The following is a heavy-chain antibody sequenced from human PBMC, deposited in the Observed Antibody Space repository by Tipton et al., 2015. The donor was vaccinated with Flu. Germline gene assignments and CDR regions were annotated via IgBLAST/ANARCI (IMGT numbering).Heavy chain of an antibody. CDR2: IYTSGST. J-gene: IGHJ3*02. CDR3: ARMGDAFDI. V-gene: IGHV4-61*02. D-gene: IGHD3-16*01. Sequence: LSCTVSDGSISSGSYYWSWIRQPAGKGLEWIGRIYTSGSTNYNPSLKSRVTISVDTSKNQFSLKLSSVTAADTAVYYCARMGDAFDIWGQGTMVTVSS. CDR1: DGSISSGSYY.